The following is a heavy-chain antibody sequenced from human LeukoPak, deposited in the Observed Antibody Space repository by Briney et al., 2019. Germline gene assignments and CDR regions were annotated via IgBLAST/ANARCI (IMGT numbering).Heavy chain of an antibody. CDR2: INHSGST. Sequence: PSETLSLTCAVYGGSFSGYYWSWIRQPPGKGLEWIGEINHSGSTNYNPSLKSRVTISVDTSKNQFSLKLSSVTAADTAVYYCASLHSSSWYDYYYYGMDVWGQGTTVTVSS. J-gene: IGHJ6*02. CDR3: ASLHSSSWYDYYYYGMDV. V-gene: IGHV4-34*01. D-gene: IGHD6-13*01. CDR1: GGSFSGYY.